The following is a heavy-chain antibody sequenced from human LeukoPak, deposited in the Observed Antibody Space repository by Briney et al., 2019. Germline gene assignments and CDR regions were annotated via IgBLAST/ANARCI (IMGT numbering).Heavy chain of an antibody. CDR3: ARDDSGRFDP. J-gene: IGHJ5*02. Sequence: PGGSLRLSCAASGFTFSSYGMHWVRQAPGKGLEWVAVIWYDGSNKYYGDSVKGRFTISRDNSKNTLYLQMNSLRAEDTAVYHCARDDSGRFDPWGQGTLVTVSS. CDR2: IWYDGSNK. V-gene: IGHV3-33*01. D-gene: IGHD1-26*01. CDR1: GFTFSSYG.